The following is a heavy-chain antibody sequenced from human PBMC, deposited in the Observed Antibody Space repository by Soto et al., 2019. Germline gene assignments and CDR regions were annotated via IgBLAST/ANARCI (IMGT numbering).Heavy chain of an antibody. V-gene: IGHV1-69*02. D-gene: IGHD2-15*01. Sequence: QVQLVQSGAEVKKPGSSGKVSCKASGGTFSSYTISWVRQAPGQGLEWMGRIIPILGIANYAQKFQGRVTITADKSTSTAYMELSSLRSEDTAVYYCARPLCSGGSCYSRLSGYAFDIWGQGTMVTVSS. CDR3: ARPLCSGGSCYSRLSGYAFDI. J-gene: IGHJ3*02. CDR2: IIPILGIA. CDR1: GGTFSSYT.